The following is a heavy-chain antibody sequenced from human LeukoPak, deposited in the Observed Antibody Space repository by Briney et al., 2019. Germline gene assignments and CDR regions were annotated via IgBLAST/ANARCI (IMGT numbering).Heavy chain of an antibody. V-gene: IGHV4-34*01. CDR3: ARRHSSVDFYYFDY. D-gene: IGHD6-19*01. CDR1: GGTFSGYY. CDR2: INHSGST. J-gene: IGHJ4*02. Sequence: PSETLSLTCAVYGGTFSGYYWSWIRQPPGKGLEWIGEINHSGSTNYNPSLKSRVTISVDTSKNQFSLKLSSVTAADTAVYYCARRHSSVDFYYFDYWGQGTLVTVSS.